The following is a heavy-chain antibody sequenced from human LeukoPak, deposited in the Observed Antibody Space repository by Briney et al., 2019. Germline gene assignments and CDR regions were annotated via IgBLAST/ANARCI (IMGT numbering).Heavy chain of an antibody. CDR2: INQGGSDK. V-gene: IGHV3-7*01. Sequence: GGSLRLSCIASGFTFSNYGMHWVRQAPGKGLEWVANINQGGSDKYYVDSVKGRFTISRDNANNLLYLQMNSLRGEDTAVYYCTRDRSRAEDDWGQGTLVTVSS. D-gene: IGHD1-14*01. J-gene: IGHJ4*02. CDR3: TRDRSRAEDD. CDR1: GFTFSNYG.